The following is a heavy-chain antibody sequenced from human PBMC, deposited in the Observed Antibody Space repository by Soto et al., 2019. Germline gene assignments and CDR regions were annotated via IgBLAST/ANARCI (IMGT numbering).Heavy chain of an antibody. J-gene: IGHJ6*02. CDR1: GGSINDDLYY. CDR2: IFSSGTT. Sequence: QVQLQESGPGLVIPSQTLSLTCTVSGGSINDDLYYWSWIRQTPGKGLEWIGHIFSSGTTLYNPSLQSRLVLVVDTSQRHFSLRLTSVTAADTAVYFCARGLRSFGYGYYYFYAMDVWGHGTTVIVSS. V-gene: IGHV4-30-4*01. D-gene: IGHD3-16*01. CDR3: ARGLRSFGYGYYYFYAMDV.